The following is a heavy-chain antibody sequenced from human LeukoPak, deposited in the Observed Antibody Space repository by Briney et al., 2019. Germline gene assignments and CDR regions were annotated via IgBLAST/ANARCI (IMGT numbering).Heavy chain of an antibody. D-gene: IGHD1-26*01. Sequence: GGSLRLSCVASGFTFSSSSMTWVRQAPGKGLEGVPTISGRTRSTYYADSVKGRFTISRDTSRKTLFLQMNSLRVEDTAVYYCTKSDSNPWEGNFFDYWGQGTLVTVSS. CDR3: TKSDSNPWEGNFFDY. CDR1: GFTFSSSS. CDR2: ISGRTRST. J-gene: IGHJ4*02. V-gene: IGHV3-23*01.